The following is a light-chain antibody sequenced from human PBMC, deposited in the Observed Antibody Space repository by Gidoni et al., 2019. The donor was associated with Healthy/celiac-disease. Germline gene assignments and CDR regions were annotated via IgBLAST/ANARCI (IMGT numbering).Light chain of an antibody. CDR2: KAS. V-gene: IGKV1-5*03. J-gene: IGKJ1*01. CDR1: QSISSS. Sequence: DIQMTQSPYPLSASVGDRVTITCRASQSISSSLAWYQQKPGKDPKLLIYKASSLESGVPSRFSGSGSGTEFTLNISSLQPDDFATYYCQQYNSYRWTLGQGTKVEIK. CDR3: QQYNSYRWT.